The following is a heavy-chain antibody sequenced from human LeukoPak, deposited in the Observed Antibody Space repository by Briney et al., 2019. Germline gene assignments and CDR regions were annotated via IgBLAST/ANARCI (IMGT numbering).Heavy chain of an antibody. CDR3: AREGFTNYERELDY. Sequence: GGSLRLSCAAFGFTFGDYAMHWVRQAPGKGLEWVAVIWYDGNNKYYADSVKGRFTTSRDNSKDTLYLQMNSLSPEDTAMYYCAREGFTNYERELDYWGRGTQVTVST. J-gene: IGHJ4*02. CDR2: IWYDGNNK. CDR1: GFTFGDYA. V-gene: IGHV3-33*01. D-gene: IGHD4/OR15-4a*01.